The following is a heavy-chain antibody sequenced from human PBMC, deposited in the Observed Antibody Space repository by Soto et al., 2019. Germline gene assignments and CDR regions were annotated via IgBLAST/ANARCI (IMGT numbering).Heavy chain of an antibody. CDR3: AREAAVSSGYPFDH. D-gene: IGHD3-22*01. CDR1: GFTFSNYA. V-gene: IGHV3-30-3*01. J-gene: IGHJ4*02. Sequence: GGSLRLSCAASGFTFSNYAMHWVRQAPGKGLEWVAVTSYDGSSKYYADSVKGRFTISRDNSKNTLSLQMNSLRSEDTAVYSCAREAAVSSGYPFDHWGQGTLVTVSS. CDR2: TSYDGSSK.